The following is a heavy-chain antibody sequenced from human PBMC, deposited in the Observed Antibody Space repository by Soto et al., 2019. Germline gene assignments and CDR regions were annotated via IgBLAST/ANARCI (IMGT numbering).Heavy chain of an antibody. Sequence: SATLSPSGAAYGGSFSGYYWSWIRQPPGKGLEWIGEINHSGSTNYNPSLKSRVTISVDTSKNQFSLKLSSVTAADTAVYYCARGVVIIISSGWYNWFDPWGQGTLVTVSS. D-gene: IGHD6-19*01. CDR3: ARGVVIIISSGWYNWFDP. V-gene: IGHV4-34*01. J-gene: IGHJ5*02. CDR1: GGSFSGYY. CDR2: INHSGST.